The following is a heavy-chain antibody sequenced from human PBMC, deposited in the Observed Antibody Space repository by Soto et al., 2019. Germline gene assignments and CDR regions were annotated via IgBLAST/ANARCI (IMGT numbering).Heavy chain of an antibody. CDR2: ISAYNGNK. CDR1: GYTFTSCG. CDR3: ARGTIFGVVIMGDAFDI. Sequence: ASVKVSCKXSGYTFTSCGISWVRQAPGQGLEWMGWISAYNGNKNYAEKLQGRVTMTTDTSTSTAYMELRSLRSDDTAVYYCARGTIFGVVIMGDAFDIWGQGTMVPVSS. V-gene: IGHV1-18*04. D-gene: IGHD3-3*01. J-gene: IGHJ3*02.